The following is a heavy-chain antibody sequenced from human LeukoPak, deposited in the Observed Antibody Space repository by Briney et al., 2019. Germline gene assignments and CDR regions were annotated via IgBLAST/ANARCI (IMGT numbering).Heavy chain of an antibody. Sequence: GGSLSLSCAASGFTFDDYAMHWLRQARGEGLEGVSGISWNSGSIGYADSVKGRFTISRDNAKNSLYLQMNSLRAEDTALYYCAKDSQIAVANYFDYWGQGTLVTVSS. V-gene: IGHV3-9*01. CDR1: GFTFDDYA. CDR3: AKDSQIAVANYFDY. J-gene: IGHJ4*02. CDR2: ISWNSGSI. D-gene: IGHD6-19*01.